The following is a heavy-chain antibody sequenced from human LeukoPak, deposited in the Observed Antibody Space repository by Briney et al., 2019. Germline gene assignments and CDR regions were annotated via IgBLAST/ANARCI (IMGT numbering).Heavy chain of an antibody. J-gene: IGHJ6*03. V-gene: IGHV3-30*02. Sequence: GGTLRLSCEASGFTFNTYSMNWARQAPGKGLEWVEFIRYDGSNKYYADSVKGRFTISRDNSKNTLYLQMNSLRAEDTAVYYCAKKPDYYDSSGYYYYMDVWGKGTTVTISS. D-gene: IGHD3-22*01. CDR1: GFTFNTYS. CDR2: IRYDGSNK. CDR3: AKKPDYYDSSGYYYYMDV.